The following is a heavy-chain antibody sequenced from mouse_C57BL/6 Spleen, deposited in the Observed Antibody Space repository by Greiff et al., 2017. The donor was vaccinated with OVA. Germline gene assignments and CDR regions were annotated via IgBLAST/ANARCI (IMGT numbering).Heavy chain of an antibody. CDR1: GFTFSDYG. D-gene: IGHD2-2*01. J-gene: IGHJ3*01. Sequence: DVKLVESGGGLVKPGGSLKLSCAASGFTFSDYGMHWVRQAPEKGLEWVAYISSGSSTIYYADTVKGRFTISRDNAKNTLFLQMTSLRSEDTAMYYCAGIYYGYDEGAYWGQGTLVTVSA. CDR3: AGIYYGYDEGAY. V-gene: IGHV5-17*01. CDR2: ISSGSSTI.